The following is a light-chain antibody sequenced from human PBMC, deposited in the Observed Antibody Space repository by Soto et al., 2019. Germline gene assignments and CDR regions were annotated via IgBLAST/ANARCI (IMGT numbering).Light chain of an antibody. CDR1: GSVSSN. V-gene: IGKV3-15*01. CDR2: NSF. CDR3: QQYNEWPLT. Sequence: EIVLTQSPATLSVSQGERASLSCRASGSVSSNLAWYQQKPGQAPRLLIYNSFTRATGIPARVSGSGSGTEFTLTISSLQFEDFAVYYCQQYNEWPLTFGGGTQVEIK. J-gene: IGKJ4*01.